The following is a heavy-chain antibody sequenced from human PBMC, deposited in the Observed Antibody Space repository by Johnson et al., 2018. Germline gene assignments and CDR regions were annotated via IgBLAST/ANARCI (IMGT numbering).Heavy chain of an antibody. J-gene: IGHJ6*02. Sequence: VQLVETGGSVVQPGRSXRLSCAVSGLKFTNYGMHWFRQAPGKGLEWVAVIWYDGSKKYYGDSGKGRFTISRDNSKNLVYLEMNSLRVEDTAVYYCVCGYSGYDVRYGMDVWGQGTTVIVSS. CDR2: IWYDGSKK. CDR3: VCGYSGYDVRYGMDV. D-gene: IGHD5-12*01. CDR1: GLKFTNYG. V-gene: IGHV3-33*03.